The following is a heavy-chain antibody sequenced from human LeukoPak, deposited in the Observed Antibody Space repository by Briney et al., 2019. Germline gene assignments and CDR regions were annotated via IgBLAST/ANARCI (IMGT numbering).Heavy chain of an antibody. CDR2: ISSSTSYI. CDR3: AGHDYCSGGSCYALSYLQH. CDR1: GFTFSTYT. J-gene: IGHJ1*01. D-gene: IGHD2-15*01. V-gene: IGHV3-21*01. Sequence: GGSLRLSCAASGFTFSTYTMNWVRQAPGKGLEWVSSISSSTSYIYYADSVKGRFTISRDNAKNSLYLQMNSLRAEDTAIYYCAGHDYCSGGSCYALSYLQHWGHGTLVTVSS.